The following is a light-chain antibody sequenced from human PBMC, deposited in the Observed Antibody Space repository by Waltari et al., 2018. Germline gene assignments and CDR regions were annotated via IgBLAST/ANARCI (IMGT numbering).Light chain of an antibody. V-gene: IGLV2-8*01. CDR1: SSDIGGHNF. CDR2: EVT. CDR3: SSYTGSDWV. Sequence: HSALTQPPSASGSPGQSVTISCTGPSSDIGGHNFVSWDQQHPGKAPKPIFYEVTQRPSGVPDRISASKSGNTASLTVSGLQADDEADYHCSSYTGSDWVFGGGTKLTVL. J-gene: IGLJ3*02.